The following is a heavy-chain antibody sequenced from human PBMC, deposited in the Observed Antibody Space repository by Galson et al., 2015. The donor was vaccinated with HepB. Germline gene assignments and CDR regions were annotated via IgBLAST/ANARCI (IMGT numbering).Heavy chain of an antibody. D-gene: IGHD5-18*01. Sequence: SLRLSCAASGFTVSSNYMSWVRQAPGKGLEWVSVIYSGGSTYHADSVKGRFTISRDNSKNTLHLQMNSLRAEDTAVYYCARGVGYSYGLYYFDYWGQGTLVTVSS. CDR3: ARGVGYSYGLYYFDY. CDR1: GFTVSSNY. J-gene: IGHJ4*02. CDR2: IYSGGST. V-gene: IGHV3-66*01.